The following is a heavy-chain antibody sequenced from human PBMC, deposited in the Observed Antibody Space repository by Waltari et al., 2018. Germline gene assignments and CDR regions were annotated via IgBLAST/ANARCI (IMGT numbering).Heavy chain of an antibody. J-gene: IGHJ3*02. D-gene: IGHD3-16*01. CDR3: AMGGEGAFDI. V-gene: IGHV1-8*03. Sequence: QVQLVQSGAEVKKPAASAKVSCKASGYTFPSYASNWVRQATGQGLEWMGWMNPNSGNTGYAQKFQGRVTITRNTSISTAYMELSSLRSEDTAVYYCAMGGEGAFDIWGQGTMVTVSS. CDR1: GYTFPSYA. CDR2: MNPNSGNT.